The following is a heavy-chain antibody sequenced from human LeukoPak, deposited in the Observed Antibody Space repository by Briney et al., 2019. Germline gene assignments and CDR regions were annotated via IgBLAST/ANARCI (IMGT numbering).Heavy chain of an antibody. CDR3: ARGNGVAATGNY. CDR2: INPNSGGT. D-gene: IGHD1-1*01. CDR1: GYTFTDYY. Sequence: DSVKVSCKASGYTFTDYYIHWVRQAPGQGLEWMGWINPNSGGTNYAQNFQGRVTMTGDTSTSTAYMELSRLRSDDTAVYYCARGNGVAATGNYWGQGTLVTVSS. J-gene: IGHJ4*02. V-gene: IGHV1-2*02.